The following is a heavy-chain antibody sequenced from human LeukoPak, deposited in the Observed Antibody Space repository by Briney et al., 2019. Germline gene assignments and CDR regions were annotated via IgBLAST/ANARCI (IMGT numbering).Heavy chain of an antibody. CDR1: GFYFPIYT. Sequence: GGSLRLSCAASGFYFPIYTMNWVRQAPGKGLEWVSIINYNGRNTYYADSVEGRFTISRDNSKNMVYLQMNSLRAEDTAIYYCAKYCHCPDSICPTDIAVAGYVDSWGQGTLVTVSS. CDR2: INYNGRNT. V-gene: IGHV3-23*01. J-gene: IGHJ4*02. CDR3: AKYCHCPDSICPTDIAVAGYVDS. D-gene: IGHD6-19*01.